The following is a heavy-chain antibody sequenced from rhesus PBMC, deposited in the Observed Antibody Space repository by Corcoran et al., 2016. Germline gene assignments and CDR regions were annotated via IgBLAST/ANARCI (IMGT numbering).Heavy chain of an antibody. CDR2: IDGTGGST. D-gene: IGHD3-40*01. CDR1: GASLSSAY. CDR3: ARGRGGTYDKVDY. J-gene: IGHJ4*01. V-gene: IGHV4S2*01. Sequence: QVQLQESGPGLVKPSETLPLPCAVFGASLSSAYWSWIRQSPGKGLGGIGYIDGTGGSTNYNPSTKSRVTISRDTSKNQFSRKVTSVTAADTAVYYCARGRGGTYDKVDYWGQGVLVTVSS.